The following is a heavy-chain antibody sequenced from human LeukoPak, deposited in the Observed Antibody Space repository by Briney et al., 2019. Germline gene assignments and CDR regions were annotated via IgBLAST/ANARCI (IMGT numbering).Heavy chain of an antibody. J-gene: IGHJ4*02. CDR1: GFTFSSYW. V-gene: IGHV3-21*01. Sequence: GGSLRLSCTASGFTFSSYWMHWVRQAPGKGLEWVSFISSSSSYIYYADSVKGRFTISRDNAKNSLYLQMNSLRAEDTAVYYCARDLRSSGYYAFDYWGQGTLVTVSS. D-gene: IGHD3-22*01. CDR3: ARDLRSSGYYAFDY. CDR2: ISSSSSYI.